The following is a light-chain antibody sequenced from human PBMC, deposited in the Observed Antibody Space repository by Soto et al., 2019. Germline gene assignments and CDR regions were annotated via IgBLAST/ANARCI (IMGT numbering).Light chain of an antibody. Sequence: NFMLTQPHSVSASPGKTVTISCTGSSGSIASNYVQWYQQRPGSAPTTVIYEDNQRPSGVPDRFSGSIDSSSSSASLTISGLKTEDEADYYCQSYDSSIVVFGGGTKLTVL. CDR1: SGSIASNY. J-gene: IGLJ2*01. CDR3: QSYDSSIVV. CDR2: EDN. V-gene: IGLV6-57*02.